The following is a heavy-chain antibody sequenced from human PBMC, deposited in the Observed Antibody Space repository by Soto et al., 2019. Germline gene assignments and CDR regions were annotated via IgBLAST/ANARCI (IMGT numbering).Heavy chain of an antibody. CDR2: ISYDGSNK. D-gene: IGHD6-6*01. CDR1: GFTFSSYG. CDR3: AKDRREQLVRFVYYYYGMDV. Sequence: QVQLVESGGGVVQPGRSLRLSCATSGFTFSSYGMHWVRQAPGKGLEWVAVISYDGSNKYYADSVKGRFTISRDNCKNTLYLQMNSLRAEDTAVYYCAKDRREQLVRFVYYYYGMDVWGQGTTVTVSS. J-gene: IGHJ6*02. V-gene: IGHV3-30*18.